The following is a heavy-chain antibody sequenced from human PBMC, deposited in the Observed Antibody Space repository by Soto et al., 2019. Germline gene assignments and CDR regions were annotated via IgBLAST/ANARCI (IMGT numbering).Heavy chain of an antibody. CDR2: IIPILGIA. J-gene: IGHJ6*03. D-gene: IGHD3-3*01. Sequence: SVKVSCKASGGTFSSYTISWVRQAPGQGPEWTGRIIPILGIANYAQKFQGRVTITADKSTSTAYMELSSLRSEDTAVYYCARSMGDYDFWSGPTYYYYYYMDVWGKGTTVTV. V-gene: IGHV1-69*02. CDR1: GGTFSSYT. CDR3: ARSMGDYDFWSGPTYYYYYYMDV.